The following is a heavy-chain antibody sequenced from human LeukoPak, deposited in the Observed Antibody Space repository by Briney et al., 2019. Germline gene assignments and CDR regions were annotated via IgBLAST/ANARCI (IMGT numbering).Heavy chain of an antibody. CDR3: ARGVLYAVYYYMDV. Sequence: ASVKVSCKASGYTFTSYGISWVRQAPGQGLEWMGWVSAYNGNTNYAQKLQGRVTMTTDTSTSTAYMELRSLRSDDTAVYYCARGVLYAVYYYMDVWGKGTTVTVSS. CDR1: GYTFTSYG. CDR2: VSAYNGNT. J-gene: IGHJ6*03. D-gene: IGHD5/OR15-5a*01. V-gene: IGHV1-18*01.